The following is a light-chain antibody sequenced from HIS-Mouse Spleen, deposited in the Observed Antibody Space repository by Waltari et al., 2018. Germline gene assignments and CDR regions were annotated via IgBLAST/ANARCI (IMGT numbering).Light chain of an antibody. Sequence: QSVLTQPPSVSGAPGQRVTIPCTGSSSNTGAGYDVHGYQQLPGTAPKLLIYGNSNRPSGVPDRFSGSKSGTSASLAITGLQAEDEADYYCQSYDSSLSGWVFGGGTKLTVL. J-gene: IGLJ3*02. V-gene: IGLV1-40*01. CDR3: QSYDSSLSGWV. CDR2: GNS. CDR1: SSNTGAGYD.